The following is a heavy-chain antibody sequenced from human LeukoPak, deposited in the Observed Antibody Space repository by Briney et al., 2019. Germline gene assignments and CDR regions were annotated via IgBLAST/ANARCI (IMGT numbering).Heavy chain of an antibody. Sequence: GGSLRLSCAASGFTFSDYYMSWIRQAPGKGLEWVSYISSSSYTNYADSVKGRFTISRDNAKNSLYLQMNSLRAEDTAVYYCAYGSGSVGVDYWGQGTLVTVSS. D-gene: IGHD3-10*01. V-gene: IGHV3-11*03. J-gene: IGHJ4*02. CDR3: AYGSGSVGVDY. CDR1: GFTFSDYY. CDR2: ISSSSYT.